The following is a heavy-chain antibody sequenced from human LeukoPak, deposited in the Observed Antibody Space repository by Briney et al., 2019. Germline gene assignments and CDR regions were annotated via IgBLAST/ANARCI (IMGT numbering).Heavy chain of an antibody. CDR1: GYTFTGYY. Sequence: ASVKVSCKASGYTFTGYYMHWVRQAPGQGLEWMGWINPNSGGTNYAQKFQGRVTMTRDTSISTAYMELSGLRSDDTAVYYCASRYCSGGSCYSRYWGQGTLVTVSS. CDR2: INPNSGGT. J-gene: IGHJ4*02. CDR3: ASRYCSGGSCYSRY. D-gene: IGHD2-15*01. V-gene: IGHV1-2*02.